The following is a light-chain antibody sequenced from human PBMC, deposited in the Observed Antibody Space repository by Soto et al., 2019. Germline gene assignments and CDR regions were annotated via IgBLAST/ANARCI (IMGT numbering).Light chain of an antibody. CDR3: QKYNSAPWT. V-gene: IGKV1-27*01. J-gene: IGKJ1*01. CDR1: QGISNS. Sequence: DIQMTQSPSSLSASVGDSVTITCRASQGISNSLAWYQQKPGKVPKLLIFTASTLQSGVPSRFSGSGSGTDFTLTISCLQAEDVANYYCQKYNSAPWTFGQGNKVEIK. CDR2: TAS.